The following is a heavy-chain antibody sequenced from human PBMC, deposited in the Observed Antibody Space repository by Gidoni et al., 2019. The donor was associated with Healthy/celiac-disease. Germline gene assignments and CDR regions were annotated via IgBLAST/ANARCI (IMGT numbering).Heavy chain of an antibody. J-gene: IGHJ6*03. CDR2: ISSSSSDI. CDR3: ARDSPYQLLRSYYYMDV. D-gene: IGHD2-2*01. CDR1: GFTFSSYS. Sequence: EVQLVESGGGLVQPGGSLRLSCAASGFTFSSYSRNWVRQAPGKGLGWVSSISSSSSDIYDAASVRGRFTISRDNAKNSLYLQMNSLRAEDTAVYYCARDSPYQLLRSYYYMDVWGKGTTVTVSS. V-gene: IGHV3-21*01.